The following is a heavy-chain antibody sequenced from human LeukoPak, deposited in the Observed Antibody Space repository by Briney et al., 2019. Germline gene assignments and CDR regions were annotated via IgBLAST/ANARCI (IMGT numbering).Heavy chain of an antibody. CDR3: ARGLHSSGWYWFDP. J-gene: IGHJ5*02. CDR1: GYTFTSYD. Sequence: ASVKVSCKASGYTFTSYDINWVRQATGQGLEWMGWMNPNSGNTGYAQKFQGRVTMTRNTSISTAYMELSSLRPEDTAVYYCARGLHSSGWYWFDPWGQGTLVTVSS. CDR2: MNPNSGNT. D-gene: IGHD6-19*01. V-gene: IGHV1-8*01.